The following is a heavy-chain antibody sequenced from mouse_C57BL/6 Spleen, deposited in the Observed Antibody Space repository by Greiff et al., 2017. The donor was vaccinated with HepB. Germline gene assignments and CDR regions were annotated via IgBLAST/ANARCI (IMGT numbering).Heavy chain of an antibody. CDR3: ARGDYYGSSYEGYFDV. Sequence: QVQLQQSGAELVKPGASVKLSCKASGYTFTSYWMHWVKQRPGQGLEWIGMIHPNSGSTNYNAKFKSKATLTVDKSSSTAYMQLSSLTSEDSAVYYCARGDYYGSSYEGYFDVWGTGTTVTVSS. J-gene: IGHJ1*03. V-gene: IGHV1-64*01. D-gene: IGHD1-1*01. CDR1: GYTFTSYW. CDR2: IHPNSGST.